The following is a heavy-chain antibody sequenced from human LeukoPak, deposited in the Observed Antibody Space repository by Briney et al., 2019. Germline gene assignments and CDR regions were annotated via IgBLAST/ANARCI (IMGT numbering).Heavy chain of an antibody. CDR1: GGTFSSYA. Sequence: SVNVSCKASGGTFSSYAISWVRQAPGQGLEWMGGIIPIFGTANYAQKFQGRVTITADESTSTAYMELSSLRSEDTAVYYCARGLGYCNGPSGRCLVYYYGMDVWGKGTTVTVSS. D-gene: IGHD2-15*01. V-gene: IGHV1-69*13. J-gene: IGHJ6*04. CDR2: IIPIFGTA. CDR3: ARGLGYCNGPSGRCLVYYYGMDV.